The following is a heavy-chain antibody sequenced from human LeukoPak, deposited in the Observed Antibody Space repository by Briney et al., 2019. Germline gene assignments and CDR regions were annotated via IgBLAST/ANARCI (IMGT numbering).Heavy chain of an antibody. CDR1: GGSFSGYY. Sequence: PSETLSLTCAVYGGSFSGYYWSWIRQPPGKGLEWIGEINHSGSTNYNPSPKSRVTISVDTSKNQFSLKLSSVTAADTAVYYCARLADAGYCSGGSCKNSYGMDVWGQGTTVTVSS. CDR3: ARLADAGYCSGGSCKNSYGMDV. D-gene: IGHD2-15*01. CDR2: INHSGST. J-gene: IGHJ6*02. V-gene: IGHV4-34*01.